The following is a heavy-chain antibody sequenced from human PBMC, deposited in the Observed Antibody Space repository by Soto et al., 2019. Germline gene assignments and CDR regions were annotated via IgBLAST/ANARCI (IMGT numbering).Heavy chain of an antibody. V-gene: IGHV4-59*08. CDR2: IYYSGRT. Sequence: PSATLSLTSTVSSGCISTYYWSWILQPPGKGLEWIGYIYYSGRTNYNPSLKSRVTIPLDTSKNQFSLKLNSVTAADPDIYYCVGSGTTDDYWGRGTLVTVSS. CDR1: SGCISTYY. CDR3: VGSGTTDDY. D-gene: IGHD4-17*01. J-gene: IGHJ4*02.